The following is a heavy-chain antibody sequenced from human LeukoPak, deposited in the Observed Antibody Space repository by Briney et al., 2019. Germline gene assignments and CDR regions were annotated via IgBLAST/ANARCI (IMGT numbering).Heavy chain of an antibody. V-gene: IGHV3-48*01. CDR1: GFSFSSYS. D-gene: IGHD2-2*01. CDR3: ARDVVGIYCSSTSCYGMDV. J-gene: IGHJ6*02. CDR2: ISSGSGTT. Sequence: PGGSLRLSCAASGFSFSSYSMNWVRQAPGKGLAWVSYISSGSGTTYSADSVKGRFTISRDNAKNSLYPQMNSLRAEDTAVYYCARDVVGIYCSSTSCYGMDVWGQGTTVTVSS.